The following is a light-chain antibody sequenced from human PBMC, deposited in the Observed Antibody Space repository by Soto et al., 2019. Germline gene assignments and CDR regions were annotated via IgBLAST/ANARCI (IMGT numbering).Light chain of an antibody. CDR3: KSYAGSNTYV. V-gene: IGLV2-11*01. CDR2: DVS. J-gene: IGLJ1*01. Sequence: QSVLTQPRSVSGSPGQSVTIPCTGTSSDVGGYNYVSWYQRHAGKGPKLIIYDVSERPSGVPDRFSASKSGNTASLTISGLQAEDEADYFCKSYAGSNTYVFGSGTKVTVL. CDR1: SSDVGGYNY.